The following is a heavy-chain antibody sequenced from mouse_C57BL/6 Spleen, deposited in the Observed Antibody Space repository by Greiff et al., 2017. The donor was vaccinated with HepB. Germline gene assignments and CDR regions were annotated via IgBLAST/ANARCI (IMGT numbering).Heavy chain of an antibody. Sequence: EVMLVESGGGLVKPGGSLKLSCAASGFTFSDYGMHWVRQAPEKGLEWVAYISSGSSTIYYADTVKGRFTISRDNAKNTLFLQMTSLRSEDTAMYYCARASNLAWFAYWGQGTLVTVSA. V-gene: IGHV5-17*01. CDR2: ISSGSSTI. D-gene: IGHD2-5*01. CDR1: GFTFSDYG. CDR3: ARASNLAWFAY. J-gene: IGHJ3*01.